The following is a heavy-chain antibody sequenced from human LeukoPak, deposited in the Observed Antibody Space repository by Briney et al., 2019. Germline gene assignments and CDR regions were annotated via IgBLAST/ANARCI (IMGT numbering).Heavy chain of an antibody. CDR2: IYYSGST. CDR3: ARVGGYDYMVWDY. Sequence: SETLSLTCTVSGGSISSYYWSWIRQPPGKGLEWIGYIYYSGSTNYNPSLKSRVTISVDTSKNQFSLKLSSVTAADTAVYYCARVGGYDYMVWDYWGQGTLATVSS. V-gene: IGHV4-59*01. D-gene: IGHD5-12*01. J-gene: IGHJ4*02. CDR1: GGSISSYY.